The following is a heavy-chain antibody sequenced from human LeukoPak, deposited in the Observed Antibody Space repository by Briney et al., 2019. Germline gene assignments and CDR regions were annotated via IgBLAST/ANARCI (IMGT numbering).Heavy chain of an antibody. CDR2: ISYDGSNK. CDR1: GFSFPYG. D-gene: IGHD3-9*01. CDR3: AKVSDDILTYSYMDV. J-gene: IGHJ6*03. V-gene: IGHV3-30*18. Sequence: GGSLRLSCEASGFSFPYGMHWVRQAPGKGLEWVAVISYDGSNKYYADSVKGRFTISRDNSKNTLYLQMNSLRAEDTAVYYCAKVSDDILTYSYMDVWGKGTTVTVSS.